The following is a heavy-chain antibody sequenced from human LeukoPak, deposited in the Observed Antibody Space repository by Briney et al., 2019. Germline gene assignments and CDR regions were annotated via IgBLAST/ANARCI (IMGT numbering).Heavy chain of an antibody. D-gene: IGHD2-2*03. CDR1: GYSISSGYY. CDR3: ARGLDMSDYMDV. CDR2: IYHSGST. J-gene: IGHJ6*03. V-gene: IGHV4-38-2*02. Sequence: SETLSLTCTVSGYSISSGYYWGWIRQPPGKGLEWIGSIYHSGSTYYNPSLKSRVTISVDTSKNQFSLKLSSVTAADTAVYYCARGLDMSDYMDVWGKGTTVTVSS.